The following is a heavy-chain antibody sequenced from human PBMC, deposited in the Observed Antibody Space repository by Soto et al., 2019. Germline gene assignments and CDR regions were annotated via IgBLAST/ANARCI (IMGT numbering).Heavy chain of an antibody. CDR3: ARVVPGAEAWFGP. CDR2: ISLYSDGT. D-gene: IGHD2-2*01. V-gene: IGHV1-18*01. CDR1: GYTFSNYG. J-gene: IGHJ5*02. Sequence: ASVKVSFKTSGYTFSNYGITWVRQAPGQPLEWLGWISLYSDGTNYAQKFQGRVSMTTDTSTTTAYMELRSLRSDDTAVYYCARVVPGAEAWFGPWGQGTLVTVSS.